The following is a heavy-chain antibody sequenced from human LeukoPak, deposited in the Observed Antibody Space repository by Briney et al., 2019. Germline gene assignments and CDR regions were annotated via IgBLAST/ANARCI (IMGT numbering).Heavy chain of an antibody. V-gene: IGHV4-30-4*08. Sequence: SETLSLTCTVSGGSISSYYWSWIRQPPGKGLVWIGYIYYSGSTYYNPSLKSRVTISVDTSKNQFSLKLSSVTAADTAVYYCAREAPSYDYVWGTHSWYIDVWGKGTTVTVSS. CDR3: AREAPSYDYVWGTHSWYIDV. J-gene: IGHJ6*03. CDR1: GGSISSYY. CDR2: IYYSGST. D-gene: IGHD3-16*01.